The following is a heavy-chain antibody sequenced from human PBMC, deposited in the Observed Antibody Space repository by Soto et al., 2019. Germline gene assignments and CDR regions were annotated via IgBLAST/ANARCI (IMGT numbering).Heavy chain of an antibody. V-gene: IGHV4-30-2*01. CDR2: IYHSGST. Sequence: SLTRAVSGDSISSGGYSWSWIRQPPGKGLEWIGYIYHSGSTYYNPSLKSRVTISVDRSKNQFSLKLSSVTAADTAVYYCARDGRLNSYGMDVWGQGTTVTVSS. CDR3: ARDGRLNSYGMDV. J-gene: IGHJ6*02. CDR1: GDSISSGGYS.